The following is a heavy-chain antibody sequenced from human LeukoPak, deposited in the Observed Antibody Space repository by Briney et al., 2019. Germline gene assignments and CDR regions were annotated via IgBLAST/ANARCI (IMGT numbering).Heavy chain of an antibody. Sequence: PGGSLRLSCAASVFTFSGYAMSWGRQAPGKGLEWVSAISGSGGSTYYADSVKGRFTISRDNSKNTLYLQMNSLRAEDTAVYYCAKGPRNYDSSGYFLYYFDYWGQGTLVTVSS. CDR3: AKGPRNYDSSGYFLYYFDY. D-gene: IGHD3-22*01. V-gene: IGHV3-23*01. CDR2: ISGSGGST. J-gene: IGHJ4*02. CDR1: VFTFSGYA.